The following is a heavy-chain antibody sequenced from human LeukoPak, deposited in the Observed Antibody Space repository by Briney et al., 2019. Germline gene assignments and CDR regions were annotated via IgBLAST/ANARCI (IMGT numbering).Heavy chain of an antibody. Sequence: GSLRLSFAASGFTFRKYWMGWVRPAPGKGVEGVSITKPEGRAEYYADSVRGRFTPSRDKANNFLYRQMNRLRGEGTAGYYLAGDGGLTTNFDYWGQGPLVTVSS. CDR2: TKPEGRAE. CDR1: GFTFRKYW. D-gene: IGHD4-11*01. J-gene: IGHJ4*02. CDR3: AGDGGLTTNFDY. V-gene: IGHV3-7*01.